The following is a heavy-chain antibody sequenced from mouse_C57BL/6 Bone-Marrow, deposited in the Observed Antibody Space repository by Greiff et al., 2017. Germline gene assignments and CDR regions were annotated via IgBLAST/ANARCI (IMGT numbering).Heavy chain of an antibody. CDR1: GFTFTDYD. CDR3: TRYLVYCGTDY. D-gene: IGHD1-1*02. J-gene: IGHJ2*01. V-gene: IGHV14-1*01. CDR2: IDPEGGDT. Sequence: EVQLVESGAELVRPGASVKLSCTASGFTFTDYDIHWVKQRTEQGLEWIGRIDPEGGDTYYKLKFKGKATLTADKSSSTAYMQLSSLTSEDSAVYACTRYLVYCGTDYWGQGTTLTVSS.